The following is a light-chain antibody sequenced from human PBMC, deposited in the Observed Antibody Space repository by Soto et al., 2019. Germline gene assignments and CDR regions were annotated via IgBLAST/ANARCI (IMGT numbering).Light chain of an antibody. CDR3: SSYTSSSTRV. CDR1: NSDVGGYNY. CDR2: EVN. V-gene: IGLV2-14*01. J-gene: IGLJ1*01. Sequence: QSVLTQPASVSGSPGQSITISCTGTNSDVGGYNYASWYQQHPGKAPKLTIYEVNNRPSGVSNRFSGSKSGNTASLTISGLQAEDEADYYCSSYTSSSTRVFGTGTKVTVL.